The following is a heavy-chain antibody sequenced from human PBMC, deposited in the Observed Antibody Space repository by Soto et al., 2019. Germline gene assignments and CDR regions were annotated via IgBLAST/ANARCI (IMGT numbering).Heavy chain of an antibody. V-gene: IGHV1-69*13. J-gene: IGHJ6*02. D-gene: IGHD3-22*01. CDR2: IIPIFGTA. CDR1: GGTFSSYG. Sequence: ASVKVSCKASGGTFSSYGISWVRQAPGQGLEWMGGIIPIFGTANYAQKFQGRVTITADESASTAYMELSSLRSEDTAVYYCARGVIVVVITTDYYYYGMDVWGQGTTVTVSS. CDR3: ARGVIVVVITTDYYYYGMDV.